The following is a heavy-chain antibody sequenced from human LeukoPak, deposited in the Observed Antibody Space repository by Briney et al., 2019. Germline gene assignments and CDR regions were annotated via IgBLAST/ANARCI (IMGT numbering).Heavy chain of an antibody. CDR3: ARDPPGTTVTTVGAQEGY. CDR1: GFTFSSYS. J-gene: IGHJ4*02. V-gene: IGHV3-21*01. CDR2: ISSSSSYI. Sequence: PGGSLRLSCAASGFTFSSYSMNWVRQAPGKGLEWVSSISSSSSYIYYADSVKGRFTISRDNAKNSLYLQMNSLRAEDTAVYYCARDPPGTTVTTVGAQEGYWGQGTLVTVSS. D-gene: IGHD4-17*01.